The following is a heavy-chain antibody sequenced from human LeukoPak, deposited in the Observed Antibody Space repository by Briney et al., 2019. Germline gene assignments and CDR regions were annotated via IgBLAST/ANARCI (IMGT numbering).Heavy chain of an antibody. CDR2: IYYSGST. CDR3: ARVYGGNRRFDY. J-gene: IGHJ4*02. D-gene: IGHD4-23*01. V-gene: IGHV4-61*01. Sequence: PSETLSLTCTVSGGSISSSSYYWSWIRQPPGKGLEWIGYIYYSGSTNYNPSLKSRVTISVDTSKNQFSLKLSSVTAADTAVYYCARVYGGNRRFDYWGQGTLVTVSS. CDR1: GGSISSSSYY.